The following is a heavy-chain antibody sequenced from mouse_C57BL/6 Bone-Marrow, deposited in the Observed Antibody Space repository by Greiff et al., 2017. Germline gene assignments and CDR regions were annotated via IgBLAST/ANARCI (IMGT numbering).Heavy chain of an antibody. D-gene: IGHD2-4*01. CDR1: GFTFSSYG. CDR2: ISSGGSYT. CDR3: ARRVYDYDDGFSWFAY. V-gene: IGHV5-6*01. Sequence: EVQLVESGGDLVKPGGSLKLSCAASGFTFSSYGMSWVRQTPDKRLEWVATISSGGSYTYYPDSVKGRVTISRDNAKNTLYLQMSSLKSEDTAMYYCARRVYDYDDGFSWFAYWGQGTLVTVSA. J-gene: IGHJ3*01.